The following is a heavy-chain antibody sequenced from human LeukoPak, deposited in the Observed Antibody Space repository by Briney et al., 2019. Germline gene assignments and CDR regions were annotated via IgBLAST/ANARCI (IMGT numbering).Heavy chain of an antibody. CDR3: ARDHLVRGVMAY. Sequence: KTGGSLRLSCAASGFTFSSYSMNWVRQAPGKGPEWVSSISSSSSYIYYADSVKGRFTISRDNAKNSLYLQMNSLRAEDTAVYYCARDHLVRGVMAYWGQGTLVTVSS. D-gene: IGHD3-10*01. CDR1: GFTFSSYS. V-gene: IGHV3-21*01. J-gene: IGHJ4*02. CDR2: ISSSSSYI.